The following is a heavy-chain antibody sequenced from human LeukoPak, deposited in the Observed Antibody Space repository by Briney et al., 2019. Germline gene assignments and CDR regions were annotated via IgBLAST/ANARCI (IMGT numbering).Heavy chain of an antibody. CDR2: INTNTGNP. V-gene: IGHV7-4-1*02. Sequence: ASVKVSCKASGYTFTSYVMNWVRQAPGQGLEWMGWINTNTGNPTYAQGFTGRFVFSLDTSVSTAYLQISSLKAEDTAVYYCARDMITFGGVIVPLGGYWGQGTLVTVSS. J-gene: IGHJ4*02. D-gene: IGHD3-16*02. CDR3: ARDMITFGGVIVPLGGY. CDR1: GYTFTSYV.